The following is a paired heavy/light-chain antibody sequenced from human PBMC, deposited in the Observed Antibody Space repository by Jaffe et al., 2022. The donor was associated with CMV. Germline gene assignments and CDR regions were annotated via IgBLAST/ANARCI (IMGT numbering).Light chain of an antibody. V-gene: IGLV3-19*01. J-gene: IGLJ3*02. Sequence: SSELTQDPAVSVALGQTVRITCQGDSLRSYYASWYQQKPGQAPVLVIYGKNNRPSGIPDRFSGSSSGNTASLTITGAQAEDEADYYCNSRDSSGNHLAFGGGTKLTVL. CDR1: SLRSYY. CDR2: GKN. CDR3: NSRDSSGNHLA.
Heavy chain of an antibody. CDR3: ARLPGGYDILTGQPLDYYMDV. J-gene: IGHJ6*03. CDR2: IYYSGST. V-gene: IGHV4-59*08. D-gene: IGHD3-9*01. CDR1: GGSISSYY. Sequence: QVQLQESGPGLVKPSETLSLTCTVSGGSISSYYWSWIRQPPGKGLEWIGYIYYSGSTNYNPSLKSRVTISVDTSKNQFSLKLSSVTAADTAVYYCARLPGGYDILTGQPLDYYMDVWGKGTTVTVSS.